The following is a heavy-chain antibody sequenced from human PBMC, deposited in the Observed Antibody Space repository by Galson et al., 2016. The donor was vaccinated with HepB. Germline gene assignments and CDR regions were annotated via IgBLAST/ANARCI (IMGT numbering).Heavy chain of an antibody. V-gene: IGHV3-9*01. CDR1: GFTLDNYA. D-gene: IGHD3/OR15-3a*01. Sequence: SLRLSCAASGFTLDNYAMHWVRQAPGKGLEWVSGISRNSGAIGYADSVKGRFTVSRDNAKNSLYLQMNSLRAEDTALYYCSKDIGGGTSYYFYGMDVWGKGTTVTVSS. CDR2: ISRNSGAI. J-gene: IGHJ6*04. CDR3: SKDIGGGTSYYFYGMDV.